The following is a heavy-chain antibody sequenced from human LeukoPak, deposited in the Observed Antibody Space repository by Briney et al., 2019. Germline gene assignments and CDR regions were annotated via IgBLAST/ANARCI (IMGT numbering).Heavy chain of an antibody. Sequence: SVKVSCKASGGTFSSYAISWVRQAPGQGLEWMGRIIPIFGIANYAQKSPGRVTITADKSTSTAYMELSSLRSEDTAVYYCAREGYYDSSGYYPPAYYFDYWGQGTLVTVSS. V-gene: IGHV1-69*04. D-gene: IGHD3-22*01. J-gene: IGHJ4*02. CDR3: AREGYYDSSGYYPPAYYFDY. CDR1: GGTFSSYA. CDR2: IIPIFGIA.